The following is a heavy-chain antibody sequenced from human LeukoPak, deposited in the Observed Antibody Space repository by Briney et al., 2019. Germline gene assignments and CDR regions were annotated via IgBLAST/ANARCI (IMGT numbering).Heavy chain of an antibody. CDR2: IYYSGST. Sequence: PSETLSLTCTVSGGSISSSSYYWGWIRQPPGKGLEWIGSIYYSGSTYYNPSLKSRVTISVDTSKNQFSLKLSSVTAADTAVYYCARAGGYSSPYTIWGQGTMVTVSS. V-gene: IGHV4-39*07. D-gene: IGHD6-19*01. CDR1: GGSISSSSYY. J-gene: IGHJ3*02. CDR3: ARAGGYSSPYTI.